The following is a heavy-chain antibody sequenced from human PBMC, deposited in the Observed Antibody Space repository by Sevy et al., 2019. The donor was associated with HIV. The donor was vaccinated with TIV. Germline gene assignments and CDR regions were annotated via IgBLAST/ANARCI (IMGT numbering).Heavy chain of an antibody. J-gene: IGHJ4*02. CDR2: ITPALGAT. CDR3: ARWSISLDY. D-gene: IGHD3-3*02. CDR1: GGTFRSYI. V-gene: IGHV1-69*13. Sequence: ASVKVSRKASGGTFRSYITSWVRQAPGQGLEWMGGITPALGATNYARNFKDRVTITADESTNTVYMELRGLRSEDTAVYFCARWSISLDYWGQGTLVTVSS.